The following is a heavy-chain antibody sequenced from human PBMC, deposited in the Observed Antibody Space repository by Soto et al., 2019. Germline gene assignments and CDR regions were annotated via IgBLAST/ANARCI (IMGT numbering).Heavy chain of an antibody. Sequence: QVQLVESGGGMAQAGTSLRLSCTGSGFTFNSLSLHWVRQGPDKSLEWVAVVSFDGKVTYYADSVKGRFTVSSDISKNTIYLQANSLRPEDTAVYYCAREPYGDSQYFDYWGQGTPVTVSS. D-gene: IGHD2-21*02. J-gene: IGHJ4*02. CDR3: AREPYGDSQYFDY. CDR2: VSFDGKVT. CDR1: GFTFNSLS. V-gene: IGHV3-30*04.